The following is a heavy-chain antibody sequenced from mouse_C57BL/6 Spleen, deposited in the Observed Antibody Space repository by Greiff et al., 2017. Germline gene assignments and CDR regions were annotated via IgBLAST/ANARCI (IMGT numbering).Heavy chain of an antibody. CDR1: GFNIKDDY. V-gene: IGHV14-4*01. Sequence: EVQLQQSGAELVRPGASVKLSCTASGFNIKDDYMHWVKQRPEQGLEWIGWIDPENGDTEYASKFQGKATITADTSSNTAYLQLSSLTSEDTAVYYCTTGGTWNYWGQGTTLTVSS. CDR2: IDPENGDT. CDR3: TTGGTWNY. D-gene: IGHD4-1*01. J-gene: IGHJ2*01.